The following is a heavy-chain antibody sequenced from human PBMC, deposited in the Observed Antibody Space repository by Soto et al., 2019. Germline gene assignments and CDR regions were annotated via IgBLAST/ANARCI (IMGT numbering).Heavy chain of an antibody. CDR3: ARGRFGELSFDY. V-gene: IGHV4-30-4*01. CDR1: GGSISSGDYY. J-gene: IGHJ4*02. Sequence: QVQLQESGPGLVKPSQTLSLTCTVSGGSISSGDYYWSWIRQPPGKGLEWIGYIYYSGSTYYNPSLKRRXXIXVXMSKNQFSLKLSSVTAADTAVYYCARGRFGELSFDYWGQGTLVTVSS. D-gene: IGHD3-10*01. CDR2: IYYSGST.